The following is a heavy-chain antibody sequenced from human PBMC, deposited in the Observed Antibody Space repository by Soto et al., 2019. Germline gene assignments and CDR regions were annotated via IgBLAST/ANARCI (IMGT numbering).Heavy chain of an antibody. Sequence: PGGSLRLSCAASGFTFSTYAMSWVRQAPGKGLEWVSAIGGSGGSTYYADSVKGRVTISRDNSKNTLYLQMISLRAEETAVYYCAKEPQSWLPPHGMDVWGQGTTVTVSS. CDR3: AKEPQSWLPPHGMDV. D-gene: IGHD6-13*01. J-gene: IGHJ6*02. CDR1: GFTFSTYA. V-gene: IGHV3-23*01. CDR2: IGGSGGST.